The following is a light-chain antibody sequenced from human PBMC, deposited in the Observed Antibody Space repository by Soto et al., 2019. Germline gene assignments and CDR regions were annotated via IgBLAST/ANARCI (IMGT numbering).Light chain of an antibody. CDR3: KQYGSSGT. CDR2: GAS. V-gene: IGKV3-20*01. J-gene: IGKJ1*01. CDR1: QSVSNNY. Sequence: VLTQSPGTLSVSPGDSATLSCRASQSVSNNYLAWYQQKPGQAPRLLIYGASNRATGIPDRFSGSGSGTEFTLTIRRLEPEDFAVYYCKQYGSSGTCGQGTKVDIK.